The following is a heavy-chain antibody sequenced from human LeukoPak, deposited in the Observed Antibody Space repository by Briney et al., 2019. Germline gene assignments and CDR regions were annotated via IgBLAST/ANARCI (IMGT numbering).Heavy chain of an antibody. J-gene: IGHJ4*02. V-gene: IGHV1-18*01. CDR2: ISAYNGNT. D-gene: IGHD3-22*01. CDR3: ARDGDYYDSSGYFDY. Sequence: ASVKVSCKASGYTFTSYGISWVRQAPGQGLEWMGWISAYNGNTNYAQKLQGRVTMTTDTSTSTAYMELRSLGSDDTAVYYCARDGDYYDSSGYFDYWGQGTLVTVSS. CDR1: GYTFTSYG.